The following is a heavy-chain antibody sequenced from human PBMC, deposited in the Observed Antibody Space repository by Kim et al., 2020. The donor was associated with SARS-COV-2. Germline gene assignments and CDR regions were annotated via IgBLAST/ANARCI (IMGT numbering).Heavy chain of an antibody. CDR2: IHPNSGDT. J-gene: IGHJ4*02. CDR3: AGGQRDGCSYCEL. V-gene: IGHV1-2*06. D-gene: IGHD2-15*01. Sequence: ASVKVSCKASGYTFTDYYIHWVRQAPGQGLEWMGRIHPNSGDTDYAQKFRARVTMTRDTSVTTTYMEMSTLRSDATAVFYCAGGQRDGCSYCELRGQGTLVTVFS. CDR1: GYTFTDYY.